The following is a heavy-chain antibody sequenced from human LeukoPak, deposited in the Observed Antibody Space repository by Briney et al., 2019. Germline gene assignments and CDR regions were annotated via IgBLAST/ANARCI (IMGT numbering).Heavy chain of an antibody. CDR3: AGTMKKALLLWFGELTAFDI. Sequence: GASVKVSFKASEGTFSSYAISWVRQASGQGLEWMGGIIPIFGTANYAQKFQGRVTITADESTSTAYMELSSLRSEDTAVYYCAGTMKKALLLWFGELTAFDIWGQGTMVTVSS. J-gene: IGHJ3*02. V-gene: IGHV1-69*13. CDR1: EGTFSSYA. CDR2: IIPIFGTA. D-gene: IGHD3-10*01.